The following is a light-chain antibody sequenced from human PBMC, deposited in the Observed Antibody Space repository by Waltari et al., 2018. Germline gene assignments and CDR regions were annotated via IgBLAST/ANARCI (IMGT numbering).Light chain of an antibody. Sequence: DIQMTQSPSSLSASVGDRVTITCRASQSISSYLNWYQQKPGKAPKLRIYDASSLQSGVPSRFSGSGSGTDFTLTISSLQPEDFATYYCQQSYSTPFTFGPGTKVDIK. V-gene: IGKV1-39*01. CDR2: DAS. CDR1: QSISSY. J-gene: IGKJ3*01. CDR3: QQSYSTPFT.